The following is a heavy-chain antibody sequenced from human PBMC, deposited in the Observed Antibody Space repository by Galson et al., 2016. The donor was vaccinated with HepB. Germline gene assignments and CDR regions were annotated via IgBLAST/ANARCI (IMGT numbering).Heavy chain of an antibody. Sequence: SLRLSCAASGSTFSSYWMSWVRQGPGKGLEWVAIIKQDGSEKYYVDSVKGRFTISRDNAKKSLYLQMNSLRAEDTAVYYCARVGIGSSWYFDYWGQGTLVTVSS. V-gene: IGHV3-7*01. J-gene: IGHJ4*02. D-gene: IGHD6-13*01. CDR2: IKQDGSEK. CDR1: GSTFSSYW. CDR3: ARVGIGSSWYFDY.